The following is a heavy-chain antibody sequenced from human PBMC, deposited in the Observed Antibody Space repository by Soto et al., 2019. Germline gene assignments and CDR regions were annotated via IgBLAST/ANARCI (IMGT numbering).Heavy chain of an antibody. CDR1: GYSFTSYW. Sequence: PGESLKISCRGSGYSFTSYWIGWVRQMPGKGLEWMGIIYPGDSDTRYSPSFQGQVTISADKSISTAYLQWSSLKASDTSMYYCARTSAAGKYYYGMDVWGQGTTVTVSS. CDR3: ARTSAAGKYYYGMDV. J-gene: IGHJ6*02. CDR2: IYPGDSDT. D-gene: IGHD6-13*01. V-gene: IGHV5-51*01.